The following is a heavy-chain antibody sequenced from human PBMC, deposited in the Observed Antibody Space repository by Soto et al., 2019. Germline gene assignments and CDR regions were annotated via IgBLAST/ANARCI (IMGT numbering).Heavy chain of an antibody. D-gene: IGHD3-22*01. Sequence: QVQLVQSGAEVKKPGSSVKVSCKASGGTFSSYAISWVRQAPGQGLEWMGGIIPIFGTANYAQKFQGRVTITADESTCTAYMELSSLRSEDTAVYYCATDSSISTWNYYGMDVWGQGTTVTVSS. CDR1: GGTFSSYA. CDR2: IIPIFGTA. V-gene: IGHV1-69*12. J-gene: IGHJ6*02. CDR3: ATDSSISTWNYYGMDV.